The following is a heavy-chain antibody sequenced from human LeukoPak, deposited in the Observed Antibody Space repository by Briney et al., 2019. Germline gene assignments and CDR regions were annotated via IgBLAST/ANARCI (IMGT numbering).Heavy chain of an antibody. CDR2: ISGSGGST. J-gene: IGHJ6*03. CDR3: ANPFSTPRSNYYIDV. CDR1: GFTFSSYA. D-gene: IGHD3-3*02. V-gene: IGHV3-23*01. Sequence: GGSLRLSCAASGFTFSSYAMSWVRQAPGKGLEWVSAISGSGGSTYYADSVKGRFTISRDNSKNTLYLQMNSLRAEDTAVYYCANPFSTPRSNYYIDVWGKGTMVTVSS.